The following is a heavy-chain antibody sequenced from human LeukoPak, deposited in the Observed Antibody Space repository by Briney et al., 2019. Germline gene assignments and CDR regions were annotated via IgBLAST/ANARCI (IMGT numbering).Heavy chain of an antibody. V-gene: IGHV4-34*01. Sequence: PSETLSLTCAVYGGSFRGYYWSWIRQPPGKGLEWIGEINHSGSTNYNPSLKSRVTISVDTSKNQFSLKLSSVTAADTAVYYCARFDVEMAIFDYWGQGTLVTVSS. D-gene: IGHD2-21*01. CDR3: ARFDVEMAIFDY. CDR2: INHSGST. J-gene: IGHJ4*02. CDR1: GGSFRGYY.